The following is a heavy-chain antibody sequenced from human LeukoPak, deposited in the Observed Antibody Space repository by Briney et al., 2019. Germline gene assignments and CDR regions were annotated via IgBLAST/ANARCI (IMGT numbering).Heavy chain of an antibody. CDR2: IYPGDSDA. V-gene: IGHV5-51*01. CDR3: ARQGGSYYDY. D-gene: IGHD1-26*01. J-gene: IGHJ4*02. Sequence: GASVKVSCKASGYTFTSYWIGWVRQMPGKGLEWMGIIYPGDSDARYSPSFQGQVTISADKSISTAYLQWSSLKASDTAMYYCARQGGSYYDYWGQGTLVTVSS. CDR1: GYTFTSYW.